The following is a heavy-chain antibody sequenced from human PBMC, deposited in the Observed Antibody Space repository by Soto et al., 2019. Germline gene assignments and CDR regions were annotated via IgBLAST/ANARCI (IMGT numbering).Heavy chain of an antibody. J-gene: IGHJ5*02. CDR1: GGTFGNTA. Sequence: QVQLVQSGAEVKEPGSSVNVSCKTSGGTFGNTAVTWVRQVPGQGLEWIGGLVPLFGTANYAQKFGGRVMITADESTSTAYMDLSSLRSDDTAIYYCARDGDPGYSFWSGPLGGGRFDPWGQGTLVTVSS. CDR2: LVPLFGTA. CDR3: ARDGDPGYSFWSGPLGGGRFDP. D-gene: IGHD3-3*01. V-gene: IGHV1-69*12.